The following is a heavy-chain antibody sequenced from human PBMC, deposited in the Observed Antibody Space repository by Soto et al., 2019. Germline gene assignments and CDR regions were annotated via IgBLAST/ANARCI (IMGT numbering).Heavy chain of an antibody. Sequence: EVQLVESGGGLGQPGGSLRLSCDASGFTLGAYYMTWVRQAPGKGLEWVANIEKDGSEKNYVDSVKGRFTISRDNAKNSLYLQMNGLRAEDTAVYYCAAGSGWTSDFWGQGIHVTVSS. V-gene: IGHV3-7*05. CDR2: IEKDGSEK. J-gene: IGHJ4*01. CDR1: GFTLGAYY. D-gene: IGHD6-19*01. CDR3: AAGSGWTSDF.